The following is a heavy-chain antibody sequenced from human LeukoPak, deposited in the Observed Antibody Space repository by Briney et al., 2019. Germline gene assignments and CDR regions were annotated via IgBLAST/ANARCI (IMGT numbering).Heavy chain of an antibody. CDR3: ARARDDYDILTGYRGRNWFDP. J-gene: IGHJ5*02. V-gene: IGHV3-30-3*01. CDR2: ISYDGSNK. D-gene: IGHD3-9*01. CDR1: GFTFSSYA. Sequence: PGGSLRLSCAASGFTFSSYAMHWVRQAPGKGLEWVAVISYDGSNKYYADSVKGRFTISRDNSKNTLYLQMNSLRAEDTAVYYCARARDDYDILTGYRGRNWFDPWGQGTLVTTSS.